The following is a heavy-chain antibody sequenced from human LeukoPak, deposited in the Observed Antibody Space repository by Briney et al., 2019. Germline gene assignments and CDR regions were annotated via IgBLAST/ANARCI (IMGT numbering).Heavy chain of an antibody. J-gene: IGHJ4*02. CDR2: INPNRGGT. Sequence: ASVKVPCKASGYTFTGYYMHWVRQAPGQGLEWMGWINPNRGGTSYAQKFQGRVTMTRDTSISTAYMELSRLRSDDTAVYYCAREGLAVAGGPFDYWGQGTLVTVSS. CDR1: GYTFTGYY. CDR3: AREGLAVAGGPFDY. V-gene: IGHV1-2*02. D-gene: IGHD6-19*01.